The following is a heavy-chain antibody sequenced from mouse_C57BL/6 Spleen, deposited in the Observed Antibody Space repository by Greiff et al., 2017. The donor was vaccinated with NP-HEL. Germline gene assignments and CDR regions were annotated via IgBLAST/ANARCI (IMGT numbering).Heavy chain of an antibody. CDR1: GYTFTTYP. Sequence: QVQLKESGAELVKPGASVKMSCKASGYTFTTYPIEWMKQNHGKSLEWIGNFHPYNDDTKYNEKFKGKATLTVEKSSSTVYLELSRLTSDDSAVYYCALDSSGYGGYFDYWGQGTTLTVSS. CDR3: ALDSSGYGGYFDY. V-gene: IGHV1-47*01. J-gene: IGHJ2*01. D-gene: IGHD3-2*02. CDR2: FHPYNDDT.